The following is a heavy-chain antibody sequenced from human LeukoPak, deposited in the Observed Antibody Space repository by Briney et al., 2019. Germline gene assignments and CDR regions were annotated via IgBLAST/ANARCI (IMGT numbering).Heavy chain of an antibody. CDR2: ISDDGTT. V-gene: IGHV3-74*03. CDR1: GFTFSIHW. CDR3: ARVATGSYHFDY. D-gene: IGHD1-26*01. J-gene: IGHJ4*02. Sequence: GGSLRLSCAAAGFTFSIHWMHWVRQAPGKGLVWVSRISDDGTTKYADSVKGRFTISRDNAKNMLYLQMNSLRVEDTAVYYCARVATGSYHFDYWGQGTLVTVSS.